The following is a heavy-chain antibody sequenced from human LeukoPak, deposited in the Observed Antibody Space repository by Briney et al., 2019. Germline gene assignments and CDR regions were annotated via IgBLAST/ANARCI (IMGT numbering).Heavy chain of an antibody. CDR3: AKGHDILTGYYDY. J-gene: IGHJ4*02. CDR2: ISYDGSNK. Sequence: GGSLRLSCAASGFTFSSYGMHWVRQAPGKGLEWVAVISYDGSNKYYADSVKGRLTISRDNSKNTLYLQMNSLRAEDTAVYYCAKGHDILTGYYDYWGQGTLVTVSS. D-gene: IGHD3-9*01. V-gene: IGHV3-30*18. CDR1: GFTFSSYG.